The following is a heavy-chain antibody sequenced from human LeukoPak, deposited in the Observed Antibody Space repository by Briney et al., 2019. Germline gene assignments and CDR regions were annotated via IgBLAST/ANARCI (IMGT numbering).Heavy chain of an antibody. V-gene: IGHV3-48*04. D-gene: IGHD5-24*01. CDR3: ARKRGGMDV. CDR2: IGSSGITI. CDR1: GFTFSTYS. J-gene: IGHJ6*02. Sequence: PGGSLRLSCAASGFTFSTYSMNWVRQAPGKGLEWVSYIGSSGITIYYADSVKGRFTISRDNTKNSLYLQINSLRAEDTAAYYCARKRGGMDVWGQGTTVTVSS.